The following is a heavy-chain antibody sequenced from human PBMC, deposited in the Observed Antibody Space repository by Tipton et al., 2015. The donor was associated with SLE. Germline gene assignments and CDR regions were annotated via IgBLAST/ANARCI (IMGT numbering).Heavy chain of an antibody. V-gene: IGHV3-7*01. CDR1: GFTFSGYW. D-gene: IGHD5-12*01. J-gene: IGHJ4*02. CDR2: IKQDGSEK. CDR3: ARLSGFDSLFDY. Sequence: SLRLSCAASGFTFSGYWMTWVRQAPGKGLEWVANIKQDGSEKYYVESVKGRFTISRDNAKTSLYLQMNSLRADDTGVYYCARLSGFDSLFDYWGQGTLVTVPS.